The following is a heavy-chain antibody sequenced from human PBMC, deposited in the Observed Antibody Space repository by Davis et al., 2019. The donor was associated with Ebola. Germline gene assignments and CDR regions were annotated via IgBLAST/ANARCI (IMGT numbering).Heavy chain of an antibody. J-gene: IGHJ4*02. CDR3: ARVSSHGDPDY. V-gene: IGHV3-33*01. D-gene: IGHD4-17*01. CDR2: IWYDGRNK. CDR1: GFTFSSYG. Sequence: GESLKISCAASGFTFSSYGMHWVRQAPGKGLEWVAVIWYDGRNKFYADSVKGRFTISRDNSKNMLYLQMNSLRAEDTAVYYCARVSSHGDPDYWGQGTLVTVSS.